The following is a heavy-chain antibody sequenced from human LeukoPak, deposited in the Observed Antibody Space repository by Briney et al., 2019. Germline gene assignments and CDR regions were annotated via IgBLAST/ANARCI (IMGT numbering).Heavy chain of an antibody. Sequence: PSETLSLTCTVSGGSINSYYWSWIRQPPGKGLEWIGYIYYSGSTNYNPSLKSRVTISVDTSKNQFSLKLSSVTAADTAVYYCAGAYSSGWADWFDPWGQGTLVTVSS. J-gene: IGHJ5*02. CDR2: IYYSGST. D-gene: IGHD6-19*01. CDR1: GGSINSYY. V-gene: IGHV4-59*01. CDR3: AGAYSSGWADWFDP.